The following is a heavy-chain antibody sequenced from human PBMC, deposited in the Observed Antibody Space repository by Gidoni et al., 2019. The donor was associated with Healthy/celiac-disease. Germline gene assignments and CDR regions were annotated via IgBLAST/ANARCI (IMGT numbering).Heavy chain of an antibody. D-gene: IGHD5-18*01. CDR1: GFTFSIYS. J-gene: IGHJ6*02. Sequence: EVQLVESGGGLVQPGGSLSLSCAASGFTFSIYSMNWVRQAPGKGLEWVSYISSSSSTIYYADSVKGRFTISRDNAKNSLYLQMNSLRAEDTAVYYCARDPSGYSYGYYYYYGMDVWGQGTTVTVSS. V-gene: IGHV3-48*01. CDR3: ARDPSGYSYGYYYYYGMDV. CDR2: ISSSSSTI.